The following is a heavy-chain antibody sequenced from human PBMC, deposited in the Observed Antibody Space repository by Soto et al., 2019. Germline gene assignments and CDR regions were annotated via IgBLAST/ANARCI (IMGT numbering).Heavy chain of an antibody. J-gene: IGHJ1*01. CDR1: GFTSSSYG. V-gene: IGHV3-30*18. D-gene: IGHD6-19*01. CDR3: AKEQGIAVAGTVYFQH. Sequence: QVQLVESGGGVVQPGRSLRLSCAASGFTSSSYGMHWVRQAPGKGLEWVAVISYDGSNKYYADSVKGRFTISRDNSKNTLYLQMNSLRAEDTAVYYCAKEQGIAVAGTVYFQHWGQGTLVTVSS. CDR2: ISYDGSNK.